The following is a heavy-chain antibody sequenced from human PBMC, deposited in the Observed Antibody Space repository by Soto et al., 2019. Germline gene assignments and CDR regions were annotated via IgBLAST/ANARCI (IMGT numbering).Heavy chain of an antibody. J-gene: IGHJ3*02. CDR1: GFTFSDYY. CDR3: ARISQLRYFDWLPPRGVAFDI. D-gene: IGHD3-9*01. CDR2: ISSSGSTI. Sequence: PGGSLRLSCAASGFTFSDYYMSWIRQAPGKGLEWVSYISSSGSTIYYADSVKGRFTISRDNAKNSLYLQMNSLRAEDTAVYYCARISQLRYFDWLPPRGVAFDIWGQGTMVTVSS. V-gene: IGHV3-11*01.